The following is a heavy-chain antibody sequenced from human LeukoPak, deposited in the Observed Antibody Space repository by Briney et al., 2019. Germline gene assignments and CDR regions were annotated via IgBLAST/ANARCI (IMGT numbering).Heavy chain of an antibody. V-gene: IGHV3-48*01. CDR3: VREGTPGRQFFDL. J-gene: IGHJ2*01. D-gene: IGHD6-19*01. Sequence: GGSLRLSCAASGFIFSDYSMNWVRQAPGKGLEWVSYISSSSSTKYYADSVKGRFTISTDKNSLFLQMNSMGADDTAVYYCVREGTPGRQFFDLWGRGTLVTVSS. CDR2: ISSSSSTK. CDR1: GFIFSDYS.